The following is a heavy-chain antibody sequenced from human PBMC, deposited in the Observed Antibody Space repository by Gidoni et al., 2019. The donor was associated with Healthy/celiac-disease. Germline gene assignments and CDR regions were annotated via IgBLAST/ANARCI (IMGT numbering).Heavy chain of an antibody. D-gene: IGHD5-18*01. J-gene: IGHJ4*02. CDR1: GFTFSSYA. CDR2: ISYDGSNK. Sequence: QVQLVESGGGVVQPGRSLRLSCAASGFTFSSYAMHWVRQAPGKGLGWVAVISYDGSNKYYADSVKGRFTISRDNSKNTLYLQMNSLRAEDTAVYYCARESGYGDIDYWGQGTLVTVSS. CDR3: ARESGYGDIDY. V-gene: IGHV3-30-3*01.